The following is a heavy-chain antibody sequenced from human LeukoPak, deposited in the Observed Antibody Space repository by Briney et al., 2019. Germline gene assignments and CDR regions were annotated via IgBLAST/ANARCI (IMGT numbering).Heavy chain of an antibody. Sequence: GASVKVSCKASGYTFTSYYMHWVRQAPGQGLEWMGIINPSGGSTSYAQKFQGRVTMTRDTSTSTVYMELSSLRSEDTAVYYCARDRATAGSYYYDSSAYSGYFDYWGQGTLVTVSS. D-gene: IGHD3-22*01. V-gene: IGHV1-46*01. CDR1: GYTFTSYY. CDR2: INPSGGST. CDR3: ARDRATAGSYYYDSSAYSGYFDY. J-gene: IGHJ4*02.